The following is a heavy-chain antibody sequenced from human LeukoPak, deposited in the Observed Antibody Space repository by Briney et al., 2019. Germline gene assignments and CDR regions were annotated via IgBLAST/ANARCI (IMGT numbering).Heavy chain of an antibody. CDR2: ISGSGGST. V-gene: IGHV3-23*01. J-gene: IGHJ5*02. CDR1: GFTFRSYA. CDR3: ASDLGPAVAEP. Sequence: GGSLRLSCAASGFTFRSYAMSWVRQAPGKGLEWVSAISGSGGSTYYADSVKGRFTISRDNSKNTLYLQMNSLRAEDTAVYYCASDLGPAVAEPWGQGTLVTVSS. D-gene: IGHD6-19*01.